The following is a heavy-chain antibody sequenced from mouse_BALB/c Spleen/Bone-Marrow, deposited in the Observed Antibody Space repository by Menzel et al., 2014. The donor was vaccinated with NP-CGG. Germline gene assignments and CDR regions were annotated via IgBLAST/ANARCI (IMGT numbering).Heavy chain of an antibody. CDR3: TRDYGSFMDY. Sequence: EVHLVESGTVLARPGASVKMSCKASGYTFTSCWMHWVKQRPGQGLEWIGTIYPGNSDTSYNQKFKGKAKLTAVTSTSTAYMEISSLTNEDSAVYFCTRDYGSFMDYWGQGTSVTVS. D-gene: IGHD1-1*01. V-gene: IGHV1-5*01. J-gene: IGHJ4*01. CDR1: GYTFTSCW. CDR2: IYPGNSDT.